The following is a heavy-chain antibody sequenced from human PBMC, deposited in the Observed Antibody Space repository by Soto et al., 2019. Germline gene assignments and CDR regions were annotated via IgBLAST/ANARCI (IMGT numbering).Heavy chain of an antibody. CDR1: EFTISSYW. J-gene: IGHJ6*02. CDR2: MNEDGSTT. Sequence: EVQLVESEGGLVRPGGSLRLSCVDSEFTISSYWMHWVRQVPGKGLVWVSRMNEDGSTTDYADSVKGRFTISRDNARNTLYLQMNSLRAEDTAVYYCARVLSGRADVWGQGTTVTVSS. V-gene: IGHV3-74*01. CDR3: ARVLSGRADV. D-gene: IGHD3-10*01.